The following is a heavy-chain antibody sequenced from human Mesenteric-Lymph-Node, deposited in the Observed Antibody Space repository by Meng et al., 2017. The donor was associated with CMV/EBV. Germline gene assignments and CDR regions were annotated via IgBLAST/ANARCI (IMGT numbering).Heavy chain of an antibody. CDR3: AGGIAAAGSRWFDP. J-gene: IGHJ5*02. CDR1: GGTFSSYT. D-gene: IGHD6-13*01. CDR2: IIPILGIA. Sequence: VQRVQSGAEVKTPGSSVKVSSKASGGTFSSYTISWVRQAPGQGLEWMGRIIPILGIANYAQKFQGRVTITADKSTSTAYMELSSLRSEDTAVYYCAGGIAAAGSRWFDPWGQGTLVTVSS. V-gene: IGHV1-69*02.